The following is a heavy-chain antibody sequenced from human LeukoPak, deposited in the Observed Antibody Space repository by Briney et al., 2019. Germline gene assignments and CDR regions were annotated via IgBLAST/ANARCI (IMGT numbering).Heavy chain of an antibody. CDR2: IYYSGST. D-gene: IGHD2-15*01. V-gene: IGHV4-59*08. CDR1: GGSISSYY. J-gene: IGHJ6*02. Sequence: SETLSLTCTVSGGSISSYYWSWIRQPPGKGLEWIGYIYYSGSTNYNPSLKSRVTISVDTSKNQFSLKLSSVTAADTAVYYCARLGYCSGGSCPYPNYYYYGMDVWGQGTTVTVSS. CDR3: ARLGYCSGGSCPYPNYYYYGMDV.